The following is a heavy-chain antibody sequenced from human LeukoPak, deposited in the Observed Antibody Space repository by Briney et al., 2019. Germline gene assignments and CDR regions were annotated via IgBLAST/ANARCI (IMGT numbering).Heavy chain of an antibody. V-gene: IGHV4-61*02. D-gene: IGHD3-22*01. CDR2: IYTSGST. Sequence: PSETLSLTCTVSGGSISSGSYYWSWIRQPAGKGLEWIGRIYTSGSTNYNPSLKSRVTISVDTSKNQFSLKLSSVTAADTAVYYCARDYSGYYYGAFDIWGQGTMVTVSS. CDR3: ARDYSGYYYGAFDI. J-gene: IGHJ3*02. CDR1: GGSISSGSYY.